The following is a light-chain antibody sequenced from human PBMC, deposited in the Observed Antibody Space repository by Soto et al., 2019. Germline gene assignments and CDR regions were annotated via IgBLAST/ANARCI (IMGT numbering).Light chain of an antibody. V-gene: IGKV3-15*01. J-gene: IGKJ1*01. CDR2: GAS. Sequence: EIVMTHSPATLSASPWEVTTLSCRASQSVGNNLAWYQQKPGQAPRLLIYGASTRAAGLPARFSGSGSGTEFTLTISSLQSEDFAVYYCHQYNYWPRTVGQGTKVDIK. CDR3: HQYNYWPRT. CDR1: QSVGNN.